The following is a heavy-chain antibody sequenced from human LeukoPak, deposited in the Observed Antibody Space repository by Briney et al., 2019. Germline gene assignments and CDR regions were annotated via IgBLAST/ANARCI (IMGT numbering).Heavy chain of an antibody. Sequence: PGGSLRLSCAASGFTFSSYATSWVRQAPGKGLEWVSAISGSGGSTYYADSVKGRFTISRDNSKNTLYLQMNSLRAEDTAVYYCAKDRLGVSSLPDYWGQGALVTVSS. J-gene: IGHJ4*02. D-gene: IGHD2-8*01. CDR2: ISGSGGST. V-gene: IGHV3-23*01. CDR3: AKDRLGVSSLPDY. CDR1: GFTFSSYA.